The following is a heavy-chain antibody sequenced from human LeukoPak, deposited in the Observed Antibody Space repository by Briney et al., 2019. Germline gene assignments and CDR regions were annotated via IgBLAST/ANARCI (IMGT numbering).Heavy chain of an antibody. J-gene: IGHJ6*03. Sequence: SVKVSCKASGGTFSSYAISWVRQAPGQGLEWMGGIIPIFGTANYAQKFQGRVTITTDESTSTAYMELSSLRSEDTAVYYCASTISHRRASRAYRSSTSCYSHYYYYMDVWGKGTTVTVSS. V-gene: IGHV1-69*05. CDR3: ASTISHRRASRAYRSSTSCYSHYYYYMDV. D-gene: IGHD2-2*01. CDR2: IIPIFGTA. CDR1: GGTFSSYA.